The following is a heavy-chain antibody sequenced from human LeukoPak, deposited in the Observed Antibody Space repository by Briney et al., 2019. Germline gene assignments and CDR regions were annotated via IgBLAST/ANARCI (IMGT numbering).Heavy chain of an antibody. J-gene: IGHJ4*02. V-gene: IGHV3-15*05. CDR1: GFSFSNAW. D-gene: IGHD1-20*01. Sequence: GGSLRLSCAASGFSFSNAWMSWVRQAPGKGLEWVGRMKSKTDRGTTNYAAPVKGRFTISRDNAKNSLYLQMNSLRAEDTALYYCARDFVYNWNDLLLPYYFDYWGQGTLVTVSS. CDR2: MKSKTDRGTT. CDR3: ARDFVYNWNDLLLPYYFDY.